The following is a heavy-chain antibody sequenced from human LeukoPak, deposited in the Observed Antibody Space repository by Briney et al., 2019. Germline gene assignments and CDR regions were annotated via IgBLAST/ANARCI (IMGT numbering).Heavy chain of an antibody. D-gene: IGHD2/OR15-2a*01. V-gene: IGHV3-23*01. CDR3: AKGPLSHFDY. CDR2: INGSGGST. J-gene: IGHJ4*02. Sequence: GGSLRLSCAASGFTFSSYEMNWVRQAPGKGLEWVSGINGSGGSTYYAVSVKGRFTISRDNSKNTLYLQMNSLRAEDTAVYYCAKGPLSHFDYWGQGTLVTVSS. CDR1: GFTFSSYE.